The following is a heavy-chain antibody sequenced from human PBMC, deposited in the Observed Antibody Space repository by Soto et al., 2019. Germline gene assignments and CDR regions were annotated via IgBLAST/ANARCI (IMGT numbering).Heavy chain of an antibody. V-gene: IGHV1-18*01. CDR3: ARDLRFSTAYCSSTSCYWFDP. D-gene: IGHD2-2*01. CDR1: GYTFTSYG. J-gene: IGHJ5*02. CDR2: ISAYNGNT. Sequence: QVQLVQSGAEVKKPGASVKVSCKASGYTFTSYGISWVRQAPGQGLEWMGWISAYNGNTNYAQKLQGRVTMTTDTYTSTAYMELRSLRSDDTAVYYCARDLRFSTAYCSSTSCYWFDPWGQGTLVTVSS.